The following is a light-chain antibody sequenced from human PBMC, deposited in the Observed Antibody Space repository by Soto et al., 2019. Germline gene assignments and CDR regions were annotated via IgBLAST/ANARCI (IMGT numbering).Light chain of an antibody. V-gene: IGKV3-15*01. Sequence: EIVMTQSPATLSVSPGESATLSCRASQSVSNNLAWYQQKPGQAPRLLIYGASARSTGIPGRLSGSGSGTEFPLTLSRLQSEDFAVYYCQQYNNWPLTFGGGTKVEIK. CDR2: GAS. J-gene: IGKJ4*01. CDR3: QQYNNWPLT. CDR1: QSVSNN.